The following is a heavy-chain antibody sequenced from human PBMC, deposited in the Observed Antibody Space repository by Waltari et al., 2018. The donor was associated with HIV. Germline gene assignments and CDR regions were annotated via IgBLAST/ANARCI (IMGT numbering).Heavy chain of an antibody. Sequence: QVQLVESGGGVVQPGRSLRISCAASGFSFSIYAMHWVRQAPGKGLEWVAVIWSESTNKYYVDSVKGRFTVSRDNSENKVYLQMNSLRADDTAVYYCARGRGRAFDIWGQGTMVIVSS. CDR2: IWSESTNK. V-gene: IGHV3-33*04. CDR3: ARGRGRAFDI. J-gene: IGHJ3*02. CDR1: GFSFSIYA. D-gene: IGHD3-10*01.